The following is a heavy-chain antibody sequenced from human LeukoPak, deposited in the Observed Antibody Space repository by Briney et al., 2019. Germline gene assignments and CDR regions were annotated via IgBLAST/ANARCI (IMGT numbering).Heavy chain of an antibody. CDR3: ARVDYDGDGVGY. D-gene: IGHD4-23*01. CDR2: IKQDGSEK. Sequence: GGSLRLSCAASGFSFSAYWMNWVRQAPGKGLEWVANIKQDGSEKSYVDSVRGRFTISRDNSKNSLYLQMNSLRAEDTAVYSCARVDYDGDGVGYWGQGTLVTVSS. CDR1: GFSFSAYW. V-gene: IGHV3-7*04. J-gene: IGHJ4*02.